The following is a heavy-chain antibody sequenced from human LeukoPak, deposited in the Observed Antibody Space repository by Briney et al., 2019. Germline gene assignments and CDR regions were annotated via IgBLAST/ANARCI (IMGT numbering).Heavy chain of an antibody. CDR3: AKSHSVGYRGYFDY. D-gene: IGHD5-12*01. J-gene: IGHJ4*02. Sequence: PGGSLRLSCAASGFTFITYAMSWVRQAPGQGLEWISTISDSGDSTYYADSVKGRFTISRDNSKNTLYVQMNSLRAEDTAVYYCAKSHSVGYRGYFDYWGQGTLVTVSS. V-gene: IGHV3-23*01. CDR1: GFTFITYA. CDR2: ISDSGDST.